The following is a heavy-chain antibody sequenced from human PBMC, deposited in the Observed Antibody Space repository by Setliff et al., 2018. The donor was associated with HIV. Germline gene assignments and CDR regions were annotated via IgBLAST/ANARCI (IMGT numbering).Heavy chain of an antibody. D-gene: IGHD3-10*01. J-gene: IGHJ4*01. CDR2: IYTSGST. V-gene: IGHV4-61*02. Sequence: KASETLSLTCTVSGVSINTGSFYWNWIRQPAGKGLEWIGRIYTSGSTSYTPSLKSRVSISVDTSKNQFSLKLNSVTATGTAMYYCARVAFYGPGSHDYFDHWGHGILVTVSS. CDR1: GVSINTGSFY. CDR3: ARVAFYGPGSHDYFDH.